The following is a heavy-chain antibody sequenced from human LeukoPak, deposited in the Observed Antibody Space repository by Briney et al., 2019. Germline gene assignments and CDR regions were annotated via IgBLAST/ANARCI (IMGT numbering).Heavy chain of an antibody. CDR2: ISSSSTYI. CDR1: GFTFSSYS. CDR3: ARHQKRNPTVVTLGRAFDI. Sequence: GGSLRLSCAASGFTFSSYSMNWVRQAPGKGLEWVSFISSSSTYIYYADSLKGRFTISRDNAKNSLYLQMNSLRAEDTAVYYCARHQKRNPTVVTLGRAFDIWGQGTMVTVSS. V-gene: IGHV3-21*06. D-gene: IGHD4-23*01. J-gene: IGHJ3*02.